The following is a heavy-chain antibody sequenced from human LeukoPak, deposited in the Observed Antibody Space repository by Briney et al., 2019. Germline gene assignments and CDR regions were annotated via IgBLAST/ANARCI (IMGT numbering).Heavy chain of an antibody. D-gene: IGHD1-26*01. CDR2: ITSSGSTI. Sequence: PGGSLRLSCAASGFTFRSYGMNWVRQAPGKGLEWVSYITSSGSTIYYADSVKGRFTISRDNAKTSLYLQMNSLRAEDTAVYYCAGEFIVGATFDYWGQGTLVTVSS. CDR3: AGEFIVGATFDY. CDR1: GFTFRSYG. V-gene: IGHV3-48*03. J-gene: IGHJ4*02.